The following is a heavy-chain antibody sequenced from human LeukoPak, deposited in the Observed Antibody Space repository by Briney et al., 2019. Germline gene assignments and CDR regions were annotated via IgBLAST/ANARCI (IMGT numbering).Heavy chain of an antibody. D-gene: IGHD1-7*01. CDR3: ARVTAGLELGKDYYYYYYMDV. CDR2: INPNSGGT. Sequence: GASVKVSCKASGYTFTGYYVHWVRQAPGQGLEWMGWINPNSGGTNYAQKFQGRVTMTRDTSISTAYMELSRLRSDDTAVYYCARVTAGLELGKDYYYYYYMDVWGKGTTVTVSS. V-gene: IGHV1-2*02. CDR1: GYTFTGYY. J-gene: IGHJ6*03.